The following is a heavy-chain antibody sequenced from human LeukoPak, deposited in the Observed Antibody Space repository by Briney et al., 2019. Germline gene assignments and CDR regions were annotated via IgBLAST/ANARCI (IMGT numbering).Heavy chain of an antibody. J-gene: IGHJ3*01. CDR1: GFAFSGYG. Sequence: PGGSLRLSCAASGFAFSGYGMHWVRQAPGKGLEWVAVIWYGESNKYYADSVKGRFTISRDNSKNTLYLQMNSLRAEDTAVYYCVSHIVGTTTADAFDVWGHGTMVTVSS. V-gene: IGHV3-33*08. CDR3: VSHIVGTTTADAFDV. D-gene: IGHD1-26*01. CDR2: IWYGESNK.